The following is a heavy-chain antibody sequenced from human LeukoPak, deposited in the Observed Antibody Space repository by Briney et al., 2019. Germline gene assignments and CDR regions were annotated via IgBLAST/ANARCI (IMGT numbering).Heavy chain of an antibody. CDR2: ISAYNGNT. CDR3: ARGPTGFWSGYYKWVRSLWFDL. D-gene: IGHD3-3*01. J-gene: IGHJ5*02. CDR1: GYTFTSYG. Sequence: ASVRVSCKASGYTFTSYGISWVRQAPGQGLEGMGWISAYNGNTNYAQKLQGRVTMTTDTSTSTAYMELSSLRSEDTAVYYCARGPTGFWSGYYKWVRSLWFDLWGQGTLVTVSS. V-gene: IGHV1-18*04.